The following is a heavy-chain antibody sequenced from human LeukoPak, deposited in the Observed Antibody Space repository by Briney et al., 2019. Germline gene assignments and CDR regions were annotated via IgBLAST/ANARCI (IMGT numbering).Heavy chain of an antibody. D-gene: IGHD3-3*01. CDR3: ARARRPAYDFWSGQYYFDY. Sequence: SETLSLTCAVYGGSFSGYYWSWIRQPPGKGLEWIGEINHSGSTNYNPSLKSRVTISVDTSKNQFPLKLSSVTAADTAVYYCARARRPAYDFWSGQYYFDYWGQGTLVTVPS. V-gene: IGHV4-34*01. CDR2: INHSGST. J-gene: IGHJ4*02. CDR1: GGSFSGYY.